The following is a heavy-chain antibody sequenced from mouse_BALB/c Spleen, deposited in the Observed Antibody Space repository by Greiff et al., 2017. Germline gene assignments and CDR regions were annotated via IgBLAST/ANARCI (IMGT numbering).Heavy chain of an antibody. CDR1: GFTFSSFG. D-gene: IGHD4-1*01. Sequence: EVNVVESGGGLVQPGGSRKLSCAASGFTFSSFGMHWVRQAPEKGLEWVAYISSGSSTIYYADTVKGRFTISRDNPKNTLFLQMTSLRSEDTAMYYCASTGNWDGYFDYWGQGTTLTVSS. CDR2: ISSGSSTI. J-gene: IGHJ2*01. CDR3: ASTGNWDGYFDY. V-gene: IGHV5-17*02.